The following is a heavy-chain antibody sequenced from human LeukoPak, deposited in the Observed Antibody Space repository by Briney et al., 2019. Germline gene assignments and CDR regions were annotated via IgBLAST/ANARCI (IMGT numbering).Heavy chain of an antibody. CDR1: GYTFTSYA. D-gene: IGHD6-19*01. J-gene: IGHJ4*02. Sequence: ASVKVSCKASGYTFTSYAMHWVRQAPGQRLEWVGWINAGNGNTKYSQKFQGRVTITRDTSASTAYMELSSLRSEDTAVYYCARDLQQWLVPSDYWGQGTLVTVSS. CDR2: INAGNGNT. CDR3: ARDLQQWLVPSDY. V-gene: IGHV1-3*01.